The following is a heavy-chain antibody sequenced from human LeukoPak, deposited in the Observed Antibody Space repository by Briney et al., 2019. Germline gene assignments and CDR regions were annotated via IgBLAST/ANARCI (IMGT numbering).Heavy chain of an antibody. CDR3: ARGRETDYSNYSGAFDI. Sequence: SQTLSLTCTVSGGSISSGSYFWSWIRQPAGKGLEWIGRINTSGSTNYNPSLKSRVTISVDTSKNQFSLKLSSVTAADTAVYYCARGRETDYSNYSGAFDIWGQGTMVTVSS. V-gene: IGHV4-61*02. CDR2: INTSGST. J-gene: IGHJ3*02. CDR1: GGSISSGSYF. D-gene: IGHD4-11*01.